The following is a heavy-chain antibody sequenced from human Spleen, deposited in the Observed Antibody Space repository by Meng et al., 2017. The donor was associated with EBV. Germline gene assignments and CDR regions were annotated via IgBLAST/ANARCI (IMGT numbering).Heavy chain of an antibody. CDR1: GDGDSSNFAT. D-gene: IGHD3-16*01. CDR3: ARETYDADVNFFDY. V-gene: IGHV6-1*01. CDR2: TSYRTRWFN. Sequence: PSPTPCPPVAVCGDGDSSNFATRIWIRQSPSKGLELLGRTSYRTRWFNQFGLSMESRVTINPDTSKNQFSLQQSSVRPDDTAVYYCARETYDADVNFFDYWGQGILVTVSS. J-gene: IGHJ4*02.